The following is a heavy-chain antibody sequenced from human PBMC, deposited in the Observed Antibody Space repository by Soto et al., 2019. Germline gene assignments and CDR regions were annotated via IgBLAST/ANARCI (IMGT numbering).Heavy chain of an antibody. CDR1: GGTFSSYT. CDR3: ARAPKQYCTNGVCYTPFDY. V-gene: IGHV1-69*02. Sequence: GASVKVSCKASGGTFSSYTISWVRQAPGQGLEWMGRIIPILGIANYAQKFQGRVTITADKSASTAYMELSSLRSEDTAVYYCARAPKQYCTNGVCYTPFDYWGQGTLVTVSS. CDR2: IIPILGIA. D-gene: IGHD2-8*01. J-gene: IGHJ4*02.